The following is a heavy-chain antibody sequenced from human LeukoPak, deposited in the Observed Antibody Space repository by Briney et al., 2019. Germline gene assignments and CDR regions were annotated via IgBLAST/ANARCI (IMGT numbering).Heavy chain of an antibody. Sequence: ASVKVSCKASGYTFTSYGISWVGQAPGQGLEWMGWISAYNGNTNYAQKLQGRVTMTTDTSTSTAYMELRSLRSDDTAVYYCARAQLLWFGELSWRAFDIWGQGTMVTVSS. CDR3: ARAQLLWFGELSWRAFDI. CDR2: ISAYNGNT. D-gene: IGHD3-10*01. CDR1: GYTFTSYG. V-gene: IGHV1-18*01. J-gene: IGHJ3*02.